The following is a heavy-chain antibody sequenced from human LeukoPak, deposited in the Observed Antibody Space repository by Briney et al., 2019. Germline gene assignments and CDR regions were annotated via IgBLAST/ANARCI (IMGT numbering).Heavy chain of an antibody. J-gene: IGHJ3*02. V-gene: IGHV3-30*02. D-gene: IGHD2-15*01. CDR3: APRPDIAVVITASDGLDM. Sequence: GGSLRLSCAASGFTFSSYGMHWVRQAPGKGLEWVAFIRYDGSNKYYADSVKGRFTISRDNSKNTLYLQMNSLRVEDTAVYYCAPRPDIAVVITASDGLDMWGQGTMVTVSS. CDR1: GFTFSSYG. CDR2: IRYDGSNK.